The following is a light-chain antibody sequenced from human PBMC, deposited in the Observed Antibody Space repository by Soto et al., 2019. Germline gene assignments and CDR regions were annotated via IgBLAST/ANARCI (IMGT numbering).Light chain of an antibody. CDR3: RSHASTSTWV. V-gene: IGLV2-14*01. CDR2: EVG. J-gene: IGLJ3*02. Sequence: QSALTQPASVSGSPGQSITISCTGTSSDIGDYNYVSWYQQHPGKAPKLIIFEVGDRPSGVSNRFSGSKSGYTASLTISGRKAEDEADYCGRSHASTSTWVFGAGTQLTVL. CDR1: SSDIGDYNY.